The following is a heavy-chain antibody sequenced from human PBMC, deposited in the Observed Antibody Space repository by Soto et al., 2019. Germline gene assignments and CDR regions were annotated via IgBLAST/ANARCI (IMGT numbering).Heavy chain of an antibody. Sequence: QVQLVQSGGEVKRPGASVKVSCKTSGYTFSNYGITWVRQAPGQPLEWLGWISLYSDGTNYAQKFQGRVSMTTDTSTTTAYMELRSLRSDDTAVYYGARVVPGAETLFGPWGQGTLVTVSS. D-gene: IGHD2-2*01. CDR3: ARVVPGAETLFGP. CDR2: ISLYSDGT. J-gene: IGHJ5*02. V-gene: IGHV1-18*01. CDR1: GYTFSNYG.